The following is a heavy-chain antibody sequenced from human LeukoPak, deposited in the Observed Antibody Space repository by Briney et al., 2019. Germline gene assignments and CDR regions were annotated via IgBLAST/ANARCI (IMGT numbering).Heavy chain of an antibody. V-gene: IGHV4-39*07. Sequence: PSETLSLTCTVSGGSISSSSYYWGWIRQPPGKGLEWIGSIYYSGSTYYNPSLKSRVTISVDTSKNQFSLKLSSVTAADTAVYYCARDPRLYYYGSGSTRFDPWGQGTLVTVSS. D-gene: IGHD3-10*01. CDR1: GGSISSSSYY. CDR3: ARDPRLYYYGSGSTRFDP. CDR2: IYYSGST. J-gene: IGHJ5*02.